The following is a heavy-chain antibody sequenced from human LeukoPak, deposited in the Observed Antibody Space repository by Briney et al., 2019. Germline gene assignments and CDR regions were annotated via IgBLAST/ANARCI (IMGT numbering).Heavy chain of an antibody. CDR1: TYSFSRFS. Sequence: GGSLRLSCESSTYSFSRFSMSWIRQAPGKGLEWLSYITTDSITVSYADSVKGRFTISRDNAKNSLYLQINSLRVEDTAVYFCARDRGIVSQGHYYMDVWGKGATVTVSS. J-gene: IGHJ6*03. D-gene: IGHD5/OR15-5a*01. CDR3: ARDRGIVSQGHYYMDV. CDR2: ITTDSITV. V-gene: IGHV3-48*04.